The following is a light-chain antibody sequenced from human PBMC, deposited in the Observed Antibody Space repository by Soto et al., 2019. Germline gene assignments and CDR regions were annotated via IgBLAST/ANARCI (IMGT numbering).Light chain of an antibody. CDR3: QKYNNWPPSI. CDR2: GAS. CDR1: QSVSSD. J-gene: IGKJ2*01. Sequence: EIVMTQSPATLSVSPGERVTFSCRASQSVSSDLAWYQQKPGQAPRLLVYGASTRATGIPARFSGSGSGAEFSPTNSSLKCEDFAVYYCQKYNNWPPSILGRGTKLEL. V-gene: IGKV3-15*01.